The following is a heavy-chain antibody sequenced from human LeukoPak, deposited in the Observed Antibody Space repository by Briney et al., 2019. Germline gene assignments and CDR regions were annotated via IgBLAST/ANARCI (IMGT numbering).Heavy chain of an antibody. Sequence: ASVKVSCTASGYTFNGYYMFWVRQAPGQGLEWMGWINPNSGGTNYAQELQGRVTMTRDTSISTAYMELSTLRSDDTAVYYCALIGDHAWFDPWGQGTLVTVSS. CDR1: GYTFNGYY. J-gene: IGHJ5*02. CDR2: INPNSGGT. V-gene: IGHV1-2*02. D-gene: IGHD3-10*01. CDR3: ALIGDHAWFDP.